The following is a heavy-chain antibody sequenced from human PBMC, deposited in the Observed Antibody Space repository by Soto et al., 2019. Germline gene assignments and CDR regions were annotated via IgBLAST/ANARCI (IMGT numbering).Heavy chain of an antibody. Sequence: GGSLRLSRAASGFTFSSYAMNWVRQAPGKGLEWVSHISGNGGSTYYADSVKGRFTISRDNSKNTLYLQMNSLRAEDTAVYYCAKEKIVAAKYYGMDVWGQGTTVTVSS. J-gene: IGHJ6*02. CDR2: ISGNGGST. CDR3: AKEKIVAAKYYGMDV. V-gene: IGHV3-23*01. CDR1: GFTFSSYA. D-gene: IGHD2-15*01.